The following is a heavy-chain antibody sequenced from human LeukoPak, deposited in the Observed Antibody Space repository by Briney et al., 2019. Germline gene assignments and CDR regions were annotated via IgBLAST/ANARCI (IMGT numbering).Heavy chain of an antibody. Sequence: GASVKVSCKASGGTFSSYAISWVRQAPGQGLEWMGRIIPILGIANYAQKFQGRVTITADKSTSTAYMELSSLRSEDTAVYYCARRGAYSSSWYNWFDPWGQGTLVTVSS. CDR1: GGTFSSYA. D-gene: IGHD6-13*01. CDR3: ARRGAYSSSWYNWFDP. J-gene: IGHJ5*02. V-gene: IGHV1-69*04. CDR2: IIPILGIA.